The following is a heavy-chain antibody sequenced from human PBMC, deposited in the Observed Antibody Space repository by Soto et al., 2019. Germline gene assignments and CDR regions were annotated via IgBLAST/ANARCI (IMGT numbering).Heavy chain of an antibody. CDR1: GFTFSSYA. CDR3: AKVRSGEAYCGGDCFWYFDH. CDR2: ISGSGGST. D-gene: IGHD2-21*02. V-gene: IGHV3-23*01. Sequence: GGSLRLSCAASGFTFSSYAMSWVRQAPGKGLEWVSAISGSGGSTYYADSVKGRFTISRDNSKNTLYLQMNSLRAEVTAVYFCAKVRSGEAYCGGDCFWYFDHWGRGTLVTVSS. J-gene: IGHJ2*01.